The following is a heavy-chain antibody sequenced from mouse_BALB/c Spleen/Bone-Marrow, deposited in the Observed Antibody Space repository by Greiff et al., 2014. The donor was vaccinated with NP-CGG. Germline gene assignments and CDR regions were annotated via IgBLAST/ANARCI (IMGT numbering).Heavy chain of an antibody. CDR2: IWSGGNT. V-gene: IGHV2-4-1*01. CDR3: ARNKNDYDGTLAY. CDR1: GFSLTSYG. Sequence: QVQLKESGSGLVQPSQSLSITCTVSGFSLTSYGLHWGRQSPGKGLEWLGVIWSGGNTDYKAAFISRLSISKANSKSQVFFKMNSLQADDKAIYYCARNKNDYDGTLAYWGQGTLVTVSA. J-gene: IGHJ3*01. D-gene: IGHD2-4*01.